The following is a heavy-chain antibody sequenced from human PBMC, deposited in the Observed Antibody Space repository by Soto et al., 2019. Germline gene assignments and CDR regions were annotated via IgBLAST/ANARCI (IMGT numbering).Heavy chain of an antibody. CDR3: ARDRYIAVAGTWPYFDY. V-gene: IGHV3-33*01. J-gene: IGHJ4*02. CDR1: GFPFSSYG. D-gene: IGHD6-19*01. CDR2: IWYDGSNK. Sequence: PGGSLRLSCASSGFPFSSYGMHWVRQAPGKGLEWVAVIWYDGSNKYYADSVKGRFTISRDNSKNTLYLQMNSLRAEDTAVYYCARDRYIAVAGTWPYFDYWGQGTLVTVSS.